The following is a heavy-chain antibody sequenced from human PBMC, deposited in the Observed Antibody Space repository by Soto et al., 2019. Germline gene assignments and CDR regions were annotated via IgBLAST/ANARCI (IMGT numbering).Heavy chain of an antibody. V-gene: IGHV3-7*01. Sequence: GGSLRLSCAASGFTFSSYWMSWVRQAPGKGLEWVANIKQDGSEKYYVDSVKGRFTISRDNAKNSLYLQMNSLRAEDTAVYYCARDEDDYIWGSYPLVDYWGQGTLVTVSS. CDR3: ARDEDDYIWGSYPLVDY. D-gene: IGHD3-16*02. CDR2: IKQDGSEK. CDR1: GFTFSSYW. J-gene: IGHJ4*02.